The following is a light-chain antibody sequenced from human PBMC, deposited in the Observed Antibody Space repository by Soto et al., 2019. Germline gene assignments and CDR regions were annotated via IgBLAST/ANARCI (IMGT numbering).Light chain of an antibody. CDR3: QQYSASPRYT. V-gene: IGKV3-20*01. Sequence: EIVLTQSPGTLSLSPGERATLSCRASQSVSGRYLAWYQQKPGQAPRLLIYGASNRATGIPDRFSGSGSGTDFTLTISRLEPEDFAVYYCQQYSASPRYTFGQGTKLEIK. CDR2: GAS. CDR1: QSVSGRY. J-gene: IGKJ2*01.